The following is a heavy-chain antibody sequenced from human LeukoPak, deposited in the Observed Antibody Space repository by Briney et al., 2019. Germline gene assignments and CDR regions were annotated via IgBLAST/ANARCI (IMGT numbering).Heavy chain of an antibody. D-gene: IGHD4-17*01. V-gene: IGHV3-30-3*01. Sequence: GGSLRLSCAASGFTFSSYSMYWVCRAPGKGLEWVACISNDGSNEYYADSVKGRFTISRDNSDNTLFLQMNSLRGEDTAVYYCARDLGGGGYYNRPLDHWGQGTLVTVSS. CDR1: GFTFSSYS. CDR3: ARDLGGGGYYNRPLDH. CDR2: ISNDGSNE. J-gene: IGHJ4*02.